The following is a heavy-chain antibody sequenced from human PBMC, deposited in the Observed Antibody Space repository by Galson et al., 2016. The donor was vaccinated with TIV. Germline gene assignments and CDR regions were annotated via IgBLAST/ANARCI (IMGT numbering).Heavy chain of an antibody. J-gene: IGHJ4*02. Sequence: SLRLSCAASGFTFSDYAMNWVRQAPGRGLEWVALISYDGRKKYYADSLKGRVTISRDNSKKTLLLQMNSLSAEDTAVYYCAKEVVNSRRLDEIGAAATSFDVWGQGTLVTVSS. V-gene: IGHV3-30*18. D-gene: IGHD6-13*01. CDR1: GFTFSDYA. CDR3: AKEVVNSRRLDEIGAAATSFDV. CDR2: ISYDGRKK.